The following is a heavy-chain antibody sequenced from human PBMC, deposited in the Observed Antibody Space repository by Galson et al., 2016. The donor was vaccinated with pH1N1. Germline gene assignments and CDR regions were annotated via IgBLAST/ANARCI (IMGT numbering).Heavy chain of an antibody. D-gene: IGHD3-22*01. J-gene: IGHJ3*02. CDR1: GYTVTTYG. CDR2: ISAYNGNA. CDR3: ARKGNYYNSSYLGDGFDT. Sequence: SVKVSCKASGYTVTTYGVSWVRQAPGQGLEWMGGISAYNGNAYYAQKFQGRFRMTRDTSTGTAYMELTSLRSDDTALYYCARKGNYYNSSYLGDGFDTWGQGTMVVVSS. V-gene: IGHV1-18*01.